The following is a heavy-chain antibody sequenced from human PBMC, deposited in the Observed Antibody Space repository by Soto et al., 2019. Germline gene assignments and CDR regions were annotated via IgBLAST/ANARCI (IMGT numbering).Heavy chain of an antibody. CDR2: INAGNGNT. Sequence: ASVKVSCKASGYTFTSYAMHWVRHAPGKRLEWMGWINAGNGNTKYSQKFQGRVTITRDTSASTAYMELSSLRSEDTAVYYCARFAVAGTRVYYYYGMDVWGQGTTVTVSS. J-gene: IGHJ6*02. CDR3: ARFAVAGTRVYYYYGMDV. D-gene: IGHD6-19*01. CDR1: GYTFTSYA. V-gene: IGHV1-3*01.